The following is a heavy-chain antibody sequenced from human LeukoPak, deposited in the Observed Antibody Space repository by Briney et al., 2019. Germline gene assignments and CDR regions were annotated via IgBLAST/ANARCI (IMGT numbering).Heavy chain of an antibody. CDR1: GFTFSSYG. CDR2: ISYDGSNK. CDR3: AREGMFRGVPDAFDM. J-gene: IGHJ3*02. Sequence: GGSLRLSCAASGFTFSSYGMHWVRQAPGKGLEWVAVISYDGSNKYYADSVKGRFTISRDNAKNLLYLQMNNLRVEDTAVYYCAREGMFRGVPDAFDMWGQGTVVTVSS. D-gene: IGHD3-10*01. V-gene: IGHV3-30*03.